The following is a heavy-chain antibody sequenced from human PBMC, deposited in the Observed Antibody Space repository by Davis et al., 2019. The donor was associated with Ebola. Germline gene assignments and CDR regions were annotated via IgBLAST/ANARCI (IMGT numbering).Heavy chain of an antibody. CDR2: INHSGST. CDR3: VRGSDAYKTGY. Sequence: MPSETLSLTCAVYGGSFSGYYWSWIGEINHSGSTNYNPSLKSRVTISVDTSKNQFSLEVRSVTAADTAFYYCVRGSDAYKTGYWGQGTLVTVSS. CDR1: GGSFSGYY. J-gene: IGHJ4*02. V-gene: IGHV4-34*01. D-gene: IGHD5-24*01.